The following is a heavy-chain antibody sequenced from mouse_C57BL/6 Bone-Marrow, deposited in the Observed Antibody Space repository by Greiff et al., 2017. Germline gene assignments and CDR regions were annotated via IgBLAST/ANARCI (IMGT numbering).Heavy chain of an antibody. D-gene: IGHD1-1*01. J-gene: IGHJ3*01. Sequence: EVQLQQSGAELVRPGASVKLSCTASGFNIKDYYMHWVKQRPEQGLEWIGWIDPENGDTEYASKFQGKATITADTSSNTAYLQLSSLTSEDTAVYYCTIYDYGSWFAYWGQGTLVTVSA. CDR1: GFNIKDYY. CDR2: IDPENGDT. CDR3: TIYDYGSWFAY. V-gene: IGHV14-4*01.